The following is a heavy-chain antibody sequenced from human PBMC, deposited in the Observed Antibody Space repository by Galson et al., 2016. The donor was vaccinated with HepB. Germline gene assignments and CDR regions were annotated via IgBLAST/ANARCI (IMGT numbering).Heavy chain of an antibody. J-gene: IGHJ4*02. CDR3: ARGANRGRPFNY. Sequence: SLRLSCAASGFTFSSYWMSWVRQAPGKGLEWVANVKRDGSERYYVDSVKGRFTISRDNAKNSLFLQMNSLRVEDAAVYSCARGANRGRPFNYWGQGTLVTVSS. CDR1: GFTFSSYW. CDR2: VKRDGSER. D-gene: IGHD3-10*01. V-gene: IGHV3-7*03.